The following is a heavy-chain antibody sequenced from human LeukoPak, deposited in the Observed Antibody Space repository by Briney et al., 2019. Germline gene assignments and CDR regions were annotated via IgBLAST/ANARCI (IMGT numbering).Heavy chain of an antibody. Sequence: GGSLRLSCEASGFTLSSSGMHWVRQAPGKGLEWVAFIWYDGSNKYYADSVRGRFTISRDNSKNTLYLQMNSLRAEDTAVYYCARTNTLDRGDIIDPLDYWGQGTLVTVSS. V-gene: IGHV3-33*01. D-gene: IGHD3-10*01. CDR2: IWYDGSNK. CDR1: GFTLSSSG. J-gene: IGHJ4*02. CDR3: ARTNTLDRGDIIDPLDY.